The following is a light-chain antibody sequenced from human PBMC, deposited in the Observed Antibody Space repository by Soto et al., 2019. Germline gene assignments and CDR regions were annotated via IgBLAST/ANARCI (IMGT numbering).Light chain of an antibody. J-gene: IGLJ1*01. V-gene: IGLV2-14*02. CDR3: QSYDSSLSGSYV. Sequence: QSALTQPASVSGSPGQSITISCTGTSSDVGNYNLVSWHQLHPDKVPKVMIYEGSNRPSGVPDRFSGSKSGTSASLAITGLQAEDEADYYCQSYDSSLSGSYVFGTGTKVTVL. CDR1: SSDVGNYNL. CDR2: EGS.